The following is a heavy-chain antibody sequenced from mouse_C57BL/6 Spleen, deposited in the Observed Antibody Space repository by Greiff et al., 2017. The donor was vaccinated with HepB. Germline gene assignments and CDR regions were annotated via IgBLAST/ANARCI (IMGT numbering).Heavy chain of an antibody. CDR3: TRGRWLLQNYFDY. V-gene: IGHV14-4*01. Sequence: VQLQQSGAELVRPGASVKLSCTASGFNIKDDYMHWVKQRPEQGLEWIGWIDPENGDTEYASKFQGKATITADTSSNTAYLQLSSLTSEDTAVYYCTRGRWLLQNYFDYWGQGTTLTVSS. CDR1: GFNIKDDY. J-gene: IGHJ2*01. D-gene: IGHD2-3*01. CDR2: IDPENGDT.